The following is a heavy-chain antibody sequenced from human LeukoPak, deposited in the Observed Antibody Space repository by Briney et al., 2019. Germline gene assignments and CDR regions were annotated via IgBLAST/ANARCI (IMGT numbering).Heavy chain of an antibody. D-gene: IGHD2-2*01. CDR2: IKEDGTYT. J-gene: IGHJ4*02. CDR3: AKDVRDTSSQYDYFDC. Sequence: GGSLRLSCAASGFSFSKYWMHWVRQTPGEGLVWVSRIKEDGTYTSYADSVKGRFTISRDNARNTVYLQMSSLRAEDTAVYYCAKDVRDTSSQYDYFDCWGQGTLVTVSS. V-gene: IGHV3-74*01. CDR1: GFSFSKYW.